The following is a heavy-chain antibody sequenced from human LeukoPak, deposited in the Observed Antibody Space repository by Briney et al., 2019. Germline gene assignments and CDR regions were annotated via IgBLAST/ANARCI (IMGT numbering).Heavy chain of an antibody. J-gene: IGHJ6*03. D-gene: IGHD1-26*01. V-gene: IGHV3-48*01. CDR1: GFTFSSYS. CDR3: AVVGATKGYYYYMDV. Sequence: PGGSLRLSCAASGFTFSSYSMNWVRQAPGKGLEWVSYISSSSSTIYYADSVKGRFTISRDNAKNSLYLQMNSLRAEDTAVYYCAVVGATKGYYYYMDVWGKGTTVTVSS. CDR2: ISSSSSTI.